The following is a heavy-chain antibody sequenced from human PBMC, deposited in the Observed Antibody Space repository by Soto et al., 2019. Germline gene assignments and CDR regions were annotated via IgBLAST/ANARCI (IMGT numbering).Heavy chain of an antibody. CDR2: ISGSGGST. CDR3: AKDLSRLWFGAEGDV. J-gene: IGHJ6*02. D-gene: IGHD3-10*01. Sequence: EVQLLESGGGLVQPGGSLRLSCAASGFTFSSNAMSWVRQAPGKGLEWVSAISGSGGSTYYADSVKGRFTISRDNSKNPLYLQMKSLRAEDTAVYYCAKDLSRLWFGAEGDVWGQGTTVTVSS. CDR1: GFTFSSNA. V-gene: IGHV3-23*01.